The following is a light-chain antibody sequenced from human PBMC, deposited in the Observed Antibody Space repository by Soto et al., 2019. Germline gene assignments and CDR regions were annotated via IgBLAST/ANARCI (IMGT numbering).Light chain of an antibody. CDR1: SSNIGSNT. CDR3: AAWDDSLNGLV. CDR2: SNN. Sequence: QPVLTQPPSASGTPGQRVTISCSGSSSNIGSNTVNWYQQLPGRAPKLLLYSNNQRPSGVPDRFFGSKSGTSASLAISGLQSEDVADYYCAAWDDSLNGLVFGGGTKLTVL. J-gene: IGLJ2*01. V-gene: IGLV1-44*01.